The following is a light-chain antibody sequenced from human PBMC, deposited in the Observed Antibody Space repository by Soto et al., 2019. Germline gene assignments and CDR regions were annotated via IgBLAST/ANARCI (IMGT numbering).Light chain of an antibody. CDR3: GQFVSSPPRT. CDR2: GVS. J-gene: IGKJ1*01. V-gene: IGKV3-20*01. CDR1: QSVGDTF. Sequence: EIVLTQSPGTPSLSPGEKATLSCRASQSVGDTFLSWYQQKPGLAPRLLIYGVSNRATGIPDRFSGSGSGTDFILTISRLEPEDFALYYCGQFVSSPPRTFGQGTKVEIK.